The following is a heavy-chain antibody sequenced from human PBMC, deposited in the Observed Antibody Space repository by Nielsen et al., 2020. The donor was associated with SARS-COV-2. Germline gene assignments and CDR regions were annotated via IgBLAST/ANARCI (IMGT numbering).Heavy chain of an antibody. CDR1: GFTFDDYA. V-gene: IGHV3-9*01. D-gene: IGHD3-3*01. CDR2: ISWNSGSI. J-gene: IGHJ3*01. CDR3: AKDQSLGIFGVVIRPEDVFDV. Sequence: SLNISCAASGFTFDDYAMHWVRQAPGKGLEWVSGISWNSGSIGYADSVKGRFTISRDNSKNTLYLPVNSLRDEDTAVYYCAKDQSLGIFGVVIRPEDVFDVWGQGTMVTVSS.